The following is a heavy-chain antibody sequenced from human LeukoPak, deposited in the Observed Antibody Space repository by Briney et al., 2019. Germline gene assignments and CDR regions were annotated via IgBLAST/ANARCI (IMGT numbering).Heavy chain of an antibody. CDR1: GFTFGSYA. CDR2: ISGTGERT. D-gene: IGHD3-9*01. Sequence: GGSLRLSCAASGFTFGSYALSWVRQAPGKGLEWVSGISGTGERTSYADSVKGRFAISRDNSQNTLYLQMDSLRAEDTAVYYCAKVFPILTGYHIFDYWGQGTLVTVSS. CDR3: AKVFPILTGYHIFDY. J-gene: IGHJ4*02. V-gene: IGHV3-23*01.